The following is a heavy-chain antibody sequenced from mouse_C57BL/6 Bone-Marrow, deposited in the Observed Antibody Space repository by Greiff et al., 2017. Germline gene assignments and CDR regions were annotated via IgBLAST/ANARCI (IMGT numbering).Heavy chain of an antibody. Sequence: VQLQQPGAELVQPGASVKLSCKASGYTFTSYWMHWVKQRPGQGLEWIGKINPNSGSTNYNEKFKGKATLTVDTSSSTAYMQLSSLTSEDSAVYYCARAVFDYWGKGTTLTVSS. CDR3: ARAVFDY. J-gene: IGHJ2*01. CDR1: GYTFTSYW. CDR2: INPNSGST. V-gene: IGHV1-64*01.